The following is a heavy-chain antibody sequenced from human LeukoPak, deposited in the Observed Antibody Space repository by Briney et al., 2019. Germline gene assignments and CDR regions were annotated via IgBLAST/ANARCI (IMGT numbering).Heavy chain of an antibody. J-gene: IGHJ5*02. CDR1: GFTFSSFD. V-gene: IGHV3-23*01. CDR3: ARGSGSNWFDP. D-gene: IGHD3-10*01. CDR2: ISGGGRNT. Sequence: PGGSLRLSCAASGFTFSSFDISWVRQTPEKGLEWVSSISGGGRNTYYADSVKGHFTISRDNSRNTLYLQMNSLRAEDTAVYCCARGSGSNWFDPWGQGTLVTVSS.